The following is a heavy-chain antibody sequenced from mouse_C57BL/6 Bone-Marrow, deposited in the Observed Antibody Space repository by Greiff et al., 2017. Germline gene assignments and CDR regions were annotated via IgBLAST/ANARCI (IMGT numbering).Heavy chain of an antibody. V-gene: IGHV1-80*01. CDR1: GYAFSSYW. D-gene: IGHD2-4*01. J-gene: IGHJ3*01. CDR2: IYPGDGDT. CDR3: ARSHYDWFAY. Sequence: QVQLKESGAELVKPGASVKISCKASGYAFSSYWMNWVKPRPGKGLEWIGQIYPGDGDTNYNGKFKGKATLTADKSSSTAYMQLSSLTSEDSAVYFCARSHYDWFAYWGQGTLVTVSA.